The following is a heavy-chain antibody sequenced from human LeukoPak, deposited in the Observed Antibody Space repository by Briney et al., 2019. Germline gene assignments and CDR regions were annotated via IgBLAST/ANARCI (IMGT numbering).Heavy chain of an antibody. D-gene: IGHD2-2*01. CDR3: ARCGTSCYSFDY. J-gene: IGHJ4*02. V-gene: IGHV3-7*01. CDR2: IKKDGGEK. CDR1: GFTFSNYW. Sequence: GGSLRLSCAASGFTFSNYWMTWVRQAPGKGLEWVANIKKDGGEKNYVDSVKGRFTISRDNAKNSLYLQMNSLRAEDTAVYYCARCGTSCYSFDYWGQGTLVTVSS.